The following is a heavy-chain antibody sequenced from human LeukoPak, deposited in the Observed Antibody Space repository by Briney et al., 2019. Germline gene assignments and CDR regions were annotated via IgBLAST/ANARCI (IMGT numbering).Heavy chain of an antibody. D-gene: IGHD6-13*01. CDR3: ARHRGMGSSSWYYGMDV. Sequence: SETLSLTCTVSGGSISSYYWSWIRQPPGKGLEWIGYIYYSGSTNYNPSLKSRVTISVDTSKNQFSLKLSSVTAADTAVYYCARHRGMGSSSWYYGMDVWGQGTTVTVSS. CDR1: GGSISSYY. CDR2: IYYSGST. J-gene: IGHJ6*02. V-gene: IGHV4-59*08.